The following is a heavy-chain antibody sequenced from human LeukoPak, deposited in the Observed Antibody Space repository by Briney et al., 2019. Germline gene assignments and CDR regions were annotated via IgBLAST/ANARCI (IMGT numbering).Heavy chain of an antibody. V-gene: IGHV3-20*04. CDR1: GFKFDDYG. Sequence: PGRCLRLSCAASGFKFDDYGMSWVRRAPGKGLEWVSGLNWNGGSTGYADSVKGRFTISRDNAKNSLYLQMNSLRTEDTALYYCARGATGTTFDYWGQGILVTVSS. CDR3: ARGATGTTFDY. D-gene: IGHD1-1*01. J-gene: IGHJ4*02. CDR2: LNWNGGST.